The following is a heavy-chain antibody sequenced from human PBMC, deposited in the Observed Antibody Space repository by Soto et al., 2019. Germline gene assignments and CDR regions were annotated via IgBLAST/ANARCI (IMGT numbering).Heavy chain of an antibody. CDR1: GGSISSSSYY. CDR2: IYYSGST. J-gene: IGHJ4*02. D-gene: IGHD6-13*01. CDR3: ARQAAQLAYFDY. Sequence: SETLSLTCTVSGGSISSSSYYWGWIRQPPGKGLEWIGSIYYSGSTYYNPSLKSRVTISVDTSKNQFSLKLSSVTAADTAVYYCARQAAQLAYFDYWGQGTLVTVSS. V-gene: IGHV4-39*01.